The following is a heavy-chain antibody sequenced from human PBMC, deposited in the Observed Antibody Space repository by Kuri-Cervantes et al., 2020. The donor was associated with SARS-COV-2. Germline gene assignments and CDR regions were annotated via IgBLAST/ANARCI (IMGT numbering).Heavy chain of an antibody. CDR1: GFTVSSNY. Sequence: GESLKISCAASGFTVSSNYMSWVRQAPGKGLEWVSAISGSGGSTYYADSVKGRFTISRDNSKNTLYLQMNSLRAEDTAVYYCAKDSQGGWFGELPWYYYYYMDVWGKGTTVTVSS. J-gene: IGHJ6*03. D-gene: IGHD3-10*01. V-gene: IGHV3-23*01. CDR3: AKDSQGGWFGELPWYYYYYMDV. CDR2: ISGSGGST.